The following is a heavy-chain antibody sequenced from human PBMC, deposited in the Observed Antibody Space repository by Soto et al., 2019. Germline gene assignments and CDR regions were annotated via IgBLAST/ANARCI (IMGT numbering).Heavy chain of an antibody. D-gene: IGHD2-21*02. V-gene: IGHV1-18*01. CDR3: ARGLGDAYYYYGMDV. J-gene: IGHJ6*02. CDR2: ISAYNGNT. Sequence: GASVKVSCKASGYTFTSYGISWVRQAPGQGLEWMGWISAYNGNTNYAQKLQGRVTVTTDTSTSTAYMELRSLRSDDTAVYYCARGLGDAYYYYGMDVWGQGTTVTVSS. CDR1: GYTFTSYG.